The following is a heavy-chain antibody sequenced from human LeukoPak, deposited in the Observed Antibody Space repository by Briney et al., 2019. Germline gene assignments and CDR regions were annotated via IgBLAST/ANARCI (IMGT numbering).Heavy chain of an antibody. Sequence: PSETLSLTCSVSGGSITGFYWTWLRPPPGKGLEWIWHIFYSGSAEYHPPPRSQATISVDTSKNQFSLNMGSVTAADTAVYYCARVLPSSSAGYGARWFDPWGQGSLVIVSS. J-gene: IGHJ5*02. CDR3: ARVLPSSSAGYGARWFDP. D-gene: IGHD5-12*01. V-gene: IGHV4-59*01. CDR2: IFYSGSA. CDR1: GGSITGFY.